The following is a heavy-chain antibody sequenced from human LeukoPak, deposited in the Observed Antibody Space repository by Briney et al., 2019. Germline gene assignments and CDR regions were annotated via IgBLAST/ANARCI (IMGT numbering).Heavy chain of an antibody. CDR3: ARDTFDDSAFFDP. CDR1: GYTFTGYY. D-gene: IGHD2/OR15-2a*01. CDR2: INPNSGGT. J-gene: IGHJ5*02. V-gene: IGHV1-2*02. Sequence: ASVKVSSKASGYTFTGYYMHWVRQAPGQGLEWMGWINPNSGGTNYAQKFQGRVTMTRDTSISTAYMELSRLRSDDTAVYYCARDTFDDSAFFDPWGQGTLVTVSS.